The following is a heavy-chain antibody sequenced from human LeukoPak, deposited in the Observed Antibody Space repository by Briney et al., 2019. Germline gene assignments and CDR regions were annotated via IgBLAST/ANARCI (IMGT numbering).Heavy chain of an antibody. Sequence: PGGSLRLSCVASGFPFSSYWMTWVRQAPGKGLVWVANIKQDGSKKSYVDSVKGRFTISRDNAKNSLYLQMNSLRAEDTAIYYCTRVGHIDEGIDYWGQGTLVTVSS. D-gene: IGHD3-9*01. V-gene: IGHV3-7*04. CDR1: GFPFSSYW. J-gene: IGHJ4*02. CDR2: IKQDGSKK. CDR3: TRVGHIDEGIDY.